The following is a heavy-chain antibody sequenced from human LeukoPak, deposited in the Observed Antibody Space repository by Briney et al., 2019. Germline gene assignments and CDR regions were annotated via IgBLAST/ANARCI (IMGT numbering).Heavy chain of an antibody. CDR2: IYYSGST. CDR3: ARDYYGSGRPDY. CDR1: GGSISSSSYY. V-gene: IGHV4-39*07. Sequence: SETLSLTCTVSGGSISSSSYYWGWIRQPPGKGLEWIGNIYYSGSTYYNPSLKSRVTISADTSKNQFSLSLTSVTAADTAVYYCARDYYGSGRPDYWGQGTLVTVSS. D-gene: IGHD3-10*01. J-gene: IGHJ4*02.